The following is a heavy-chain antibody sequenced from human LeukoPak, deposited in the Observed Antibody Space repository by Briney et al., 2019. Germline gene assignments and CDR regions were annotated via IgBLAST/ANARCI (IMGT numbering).Heavy chain of an antibody. V-gene: IGHV3-33*01. Sequence: GGSLRLSCAASGFTFSSYGMHWVRQAPGKGLEWVAVIWYDGSNKYYADSVKGRFTISRDNSKNTLYLQMNSLRAEDTAVYYCARDRPHPYYYDSSGYLDYWGQGTLVTVSS. J-gene: IGHJ4*02. CDR2: IWYDGSNK. CDR3: ARDRPHPYYYDSSGYLDY. D-gene: IGHD3-22*01. CDR1: GFTFSSYG.